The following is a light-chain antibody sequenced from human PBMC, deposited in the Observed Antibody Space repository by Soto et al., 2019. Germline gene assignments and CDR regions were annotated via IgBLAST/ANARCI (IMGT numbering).Light chain of an antibody. CDR3: QQYGSSPLT. CDR1: QSVSSNY. J-gene: IGKJ4*01. V-gene: IGKV3-20*01. Sequence: EIVLTQSPGTLSLSPGERATLSCRASQSVSSNYLAWYQQKPGQAPRFLIYGASSRATGIPDRFSGSGSGTDFTLTISRLEPEDFAVYYCQQYGSSPLTFGGGTKVESN. CDR2: GAS.